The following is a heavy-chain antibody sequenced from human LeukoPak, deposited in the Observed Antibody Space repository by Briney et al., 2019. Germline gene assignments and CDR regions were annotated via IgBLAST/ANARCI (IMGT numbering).Heavy chain of an antibody. CDR1: GFTFSSYA. CDR2: ISYDGSNK. J-gene: IGHJ4*02. Sequence: PPGGSLRLSCAASGFTFSSYAMHWVRQAPGKGLEWVAVISYDGSNKYYADSVKGRFTISRDNSKNTLYLQMNSLRAEDTAVYYCARNHFDYWGQGSQVTVSS. CDR3: ARNHFDY. V-gene: IGHV3-30-3*01.